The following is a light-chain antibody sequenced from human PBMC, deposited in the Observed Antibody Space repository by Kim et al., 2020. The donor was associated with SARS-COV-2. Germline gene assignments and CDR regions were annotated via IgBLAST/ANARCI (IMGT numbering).Light chain of an antibody. V-gene: IGLV2-23*02. CDR3: CSYAGSSTWV. CDR2: EVS. J-gene: IGLJ3*02. Sequence: GQSITNSCTGTSSDVGSYNLVSWYQQHPGKAPKLMIYEVSKRPSGVSNRFSGSKYGNTASLTISGLQAEDEADYYCCSYAGSSTWVFGGGTQLTVL. CDR1: SSDVGSYNL.